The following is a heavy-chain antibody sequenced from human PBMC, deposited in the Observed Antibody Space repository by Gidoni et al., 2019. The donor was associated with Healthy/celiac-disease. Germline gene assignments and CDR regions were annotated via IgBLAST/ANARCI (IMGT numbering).Heavy chain of an antibody. V-gene: IGHV3-30-3*01. CDR1: GFTFSSYA. CDR3: ARDGLIVVVPAATRAEYFQH. J-gene: IGHJ1*01. CDR2: ISYDGSNK. Sequence: QVQLVESGGGLVKPGRSLRLYCAASGFTFSSYAMPWVRQAPGKGLEWVAVISYDGSNKYYADSVKGRFTISRDNSKNTLYLQMNSLRAEDTAVYYCARDGLIVVVPAATRAEYFQHWGQGTLVTVSS. D-gene: IGHD2-2*01.